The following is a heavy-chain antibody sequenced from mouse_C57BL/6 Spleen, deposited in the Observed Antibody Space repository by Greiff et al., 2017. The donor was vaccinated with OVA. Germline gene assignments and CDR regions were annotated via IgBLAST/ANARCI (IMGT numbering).Heavy chain of an antibody. Sequence: VQLQQPGAELVRPGSSVKLSCKASGYTFTSYWMHWVKQRPKQGLEWIGNIDTSDSETHYNQKFKDKATLTVDKSSSTACMQLSSLTSEDSAVYFSAREPLYGSGDYWGQGTTLTVSS. V-gene: IGHV1-52*01. CDR2: IDTSDSET. D-gene: IGHD1-1*01. J-gene: IGHJ2*01. CDR3: AREPLYGSGDY. CDR1: GYTFTSYW.